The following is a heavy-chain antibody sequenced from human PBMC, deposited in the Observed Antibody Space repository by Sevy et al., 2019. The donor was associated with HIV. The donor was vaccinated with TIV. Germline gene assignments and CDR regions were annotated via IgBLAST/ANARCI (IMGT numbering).Heavy chain of an antibody. J-gene: IGHJ6*02. CDR3: ARVSSSRSGRTGMDV. CDR2: INPNSGGT. V-gene: IGHV1-2*02. CDR1: GYTFTGYY. Sequence: ASVKVSCKASGYTFTGYYMHWVRQAPGQGLEWMGWINPNSGGTNYAQKFQGRVTMTRDTSISTAYMELSRLRSDDTAVYYWARVSSSRSGRTGMDVWGQGTTVTVSS. D-gene: IGHD2-15*01.